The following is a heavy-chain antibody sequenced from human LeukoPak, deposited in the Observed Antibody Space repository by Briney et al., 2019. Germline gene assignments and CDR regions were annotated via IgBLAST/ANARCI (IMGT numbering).Heavy chain of an antibody. D-gene: IGHD1-26*01. CDR3: AKDPYSRSLEYFQH. V-gene: IGHV3-30*18. CDR2: ISHDDSNK. Sequence: GGSLRLSCAASGFTFSTYTMNWVRQAPGRGLEWVAVISHDDSNKYYADPVKGRFTISRGNSKNTVYLQMNSLRTEDTAVYYCAKDPYSRSLEYFQHWGQGTLVTVSS. CDR1: GFTFSTYT. J-gene: IGHJ1*01.